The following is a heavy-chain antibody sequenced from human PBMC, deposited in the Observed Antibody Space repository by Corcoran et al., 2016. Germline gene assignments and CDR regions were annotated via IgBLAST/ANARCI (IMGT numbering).Heavy chain of an antibody. D-gene: IGHD6-19*01. CDR1: GGSFSGYY. J-gene: IGHJ2*01. V-gene: IGHV4-34*01. CDR2: INHSGST. CDR3: ARGPPKIQRIAVAGKGTAKGAFDL. Sequence: QVQLQQWGAGLLKPSETLSLTCAVYGGSFSGYYWSWIRQPPGKGLEWIGEINHSGSTNYNPSLKSRVTISVDTSKNQFSLKLSSVTAADTAVYYCARGPPKIQRIAVAGKGTAKGAFDLWGRGTLVTVSS.